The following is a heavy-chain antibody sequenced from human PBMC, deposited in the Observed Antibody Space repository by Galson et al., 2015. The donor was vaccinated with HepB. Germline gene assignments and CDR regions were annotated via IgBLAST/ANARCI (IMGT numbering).Heavy chain of an antibody. J-gene: IGHJ5*02. V-gene: IGHV2-5*02. CDR2: IYWDDDK. Sequence: PALVKPTQTLTLTCTFSGFSLSTSGVGVGWIRQPPGKALEWLALIYWDDDKRYSPSLKSRLTITKDTSKNQVVLTMTNMDPVDTATYYCAHRHSSGWYGWFDPWGQGTLVTVSS. CDR1: GFSLSTSGVG. D-gene: IGHD6-19*01. CDR3: AHRHSSGWYGWFDP.